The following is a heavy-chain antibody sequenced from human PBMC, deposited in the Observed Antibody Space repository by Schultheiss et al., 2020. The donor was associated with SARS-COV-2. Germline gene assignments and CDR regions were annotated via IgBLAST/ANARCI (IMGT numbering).Heavy chain of an antibody. V-gene: IGHV3-11*04. Sequence: LSLTCAVYGGSFSGYYWSWIRQPPGKGLEWVSYISSSGSTIYYADSVKGRFTISRDNAKNSLYLQMNSLRAEDTAVYYCARDPSIQLWSDYWGQGTLVTVSS. D-gene: IGHD5-18*01. CDR1: GGSFSGYY. CDR2: ISSSGSTI. CDR3: ARDPSIQLWSDY. J-gene: IGHJ4*02.